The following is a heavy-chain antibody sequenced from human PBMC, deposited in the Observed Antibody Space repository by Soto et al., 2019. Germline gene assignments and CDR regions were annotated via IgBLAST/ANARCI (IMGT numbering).Heavy chain of an antibody. Sequence: GSLRLSCAASGFTFDDYTMHWVRQAPGKGLEWVSLISWDGGSTYYADSVKGRFTISRDNSKNSLYLQMNSLRAEDTAVYYCAKTVLSGFLEVFDYWGQGTLVTVSS. D-gene: IGHD3-3*01. V-gene: IGHV3-43*01. CDR3: AKTVLSGFLEVFDY. CDR1: GFTFDDYT. CDR2: ISWDGGST. J-gene: IGHJ4*02.